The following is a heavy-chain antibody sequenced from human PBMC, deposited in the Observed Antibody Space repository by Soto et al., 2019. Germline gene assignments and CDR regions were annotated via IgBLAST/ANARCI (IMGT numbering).Heavy chain of an antibody. J-gene: IGHJ4*02. V-gene: IGHV1-46*01. CDR1: GYTFTTYY. CDR3: ATRDPGHY. CDR2: ISPDGGRT. Sequence: GAPVKGSCKASGYTFTTYYIHWVRQAPGQRLEWMGIISPDGGRTSYAQKFQGRVNMTRDTSTSTVYMELSSLRSEDTAVYYCATRDPGHYWGQGTLVTVSS.